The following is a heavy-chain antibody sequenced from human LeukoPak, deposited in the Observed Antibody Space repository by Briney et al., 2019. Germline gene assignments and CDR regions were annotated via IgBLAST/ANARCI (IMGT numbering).Heavy chain of an antibody. V-gene: IGHV7-4-1*02. Sequence: GASVKVSCKASGYTFNSYAMNWLRQAPGQGLEWMGWINTNTGKPSYTQGFTGRFVFSLDTSVSTAYLQISSLKPEDTAVYYCARGGGHCSGETCYNWLDPWGQGTLVTVSS. D-gene: IGHD2-15*01. CDR3: ARGGGHCSGETCYNWLDP. CDR1: GYTFNSYA. J-gene: IGHJ5*02. CDR2: INTNTGKP.